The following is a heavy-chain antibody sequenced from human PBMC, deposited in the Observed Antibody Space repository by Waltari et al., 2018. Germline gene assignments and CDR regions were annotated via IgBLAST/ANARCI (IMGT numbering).Heavy chain of an antibody. CDR3: QRGDY. V-gene: IGHV3-7*04. CDR2: INQDGSGE. J-gene: IGHJ4*02. Sequence: EVQLVESGGGLVQPGGSLRLSCAASGFTFSNFWVSWARQAPGKGLEWVANINQDGSGEYYVDSVKGRFTISRDNAKNSLYLQMNSLRVEDTAVYYCQRGDYWGQGTLVTVSS. CDR1: GFTFSNFW.